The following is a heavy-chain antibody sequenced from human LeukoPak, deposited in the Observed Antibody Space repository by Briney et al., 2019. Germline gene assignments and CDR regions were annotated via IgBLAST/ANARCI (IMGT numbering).Heavy chain of an antibody. V-gene: IGHV3-20*04. CDR2: INWNGGST. CDR3: AKVLEYTTLDSSGYYSGFDY. J-gene: IGHJ4*02. CDR1: GFTFYDYG. Sequence: GGSLRLSCAASGFTFYDYGMSWVRQAPGKGLEWVSGINWNGGSTGYADSVKGRFTISRDNAKNSLYLQMNSLRAEDTALYYCAKVLEYTTLDSSGYYSGFDYWGQGTLVTVSS. D-gene: IGHD3-22*01.